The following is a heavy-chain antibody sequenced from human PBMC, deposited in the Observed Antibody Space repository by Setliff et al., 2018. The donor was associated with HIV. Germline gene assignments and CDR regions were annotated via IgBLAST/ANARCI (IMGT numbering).Heavy chain of an antibody. CDR1: DHSIRSGYY. CDR2: MYHSGST. Sequence: SETLSLTCSVSDHSIRSGYYWGWIRQTPGKGLEWIGTMYHSGSTYYNPSLQGRVTMFFDTSEDHFSLRLSSVTAADTAVYYCASRWGSYYDTNGHPFDYWGQGTLVTVSS. D-gene: IGHD3-22*01. J-gene: IGHJ4*02. V-gene: IGHV4-38-2*01. CDR3: ASRWGSYYDTNGHPFDY.